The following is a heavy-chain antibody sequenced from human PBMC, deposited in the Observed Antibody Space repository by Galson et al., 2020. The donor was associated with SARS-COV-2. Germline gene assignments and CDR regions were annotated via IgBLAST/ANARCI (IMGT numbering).Heavy chain of an antibody. D-gene: IGHD6-19*01. CDR1: GFTFDDYA. V-gene: IGHV3-9*01. CDR2: FSWNSGSI. J-gene: IGHJ6*03. CDR3: ANTAVAGTDYNSYMDD. Sequence: GSSLRLSCPASGFTFDDYAMHWSPQAPGKGLEWVSGFSWNSGSIGYADSVKGRYTISRDNAKNSLYLQMNSLRAEDTDLYYCANTAVAGTDYNSYMDDWGKGTPVTVSS.